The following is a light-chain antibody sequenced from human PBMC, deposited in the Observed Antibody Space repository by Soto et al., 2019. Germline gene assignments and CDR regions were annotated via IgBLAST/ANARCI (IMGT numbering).Light chain of an antibody. CDR3: QQYGSFT. Sequence: VLTQSDDTLGFPPETRATLSCRASQSISSDYLVWYQQKPGQAPRLLIYGASSRATGIPDRFIRSGSGTDFTLSISRLEPENFAVDYCQQYGSFTFGQGTRLEIK. CDR2: GAS. CDR1: QSISSDY. V-gene: IGKV3-20*01. J-gene: IGKJ5*01.